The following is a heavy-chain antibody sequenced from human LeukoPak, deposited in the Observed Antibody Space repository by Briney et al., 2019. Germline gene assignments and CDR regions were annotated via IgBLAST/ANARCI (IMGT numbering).Heavy chain of an antibody. CDR3: AKGFYCSSSTCLDY. Sequence: GGSLRLSCVASGFTFSSYAMSWVRQAPGKGLEWVSSISDSGGRTYHADSVKGRFTISRDNSKNTLYLQMNSLRAEDTAVYYCAKGFYCSSSTCLDYWGQGTLVTVSS. CDR1: GFTFSSYA. CDR2: ISDSGGRT. V-gene: IGHV3-23*01. J-gene: IGHJ4*02. D-gene: IGHD2-2*01.